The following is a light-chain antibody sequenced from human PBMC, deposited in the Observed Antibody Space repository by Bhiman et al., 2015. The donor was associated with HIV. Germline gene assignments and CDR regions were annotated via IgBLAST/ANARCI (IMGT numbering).Light chain of an antibody. CDR3: QVWDRSSDHYV. V-gene: IGLV3-21*04. CDR1: SIGSRS. Sequence: SYXLTQPPSVSVAPGKTARLTCGGNSIGSRSVHWYQQKPGQAPVLVMYYDSDRPPGIPERFSGSKSGNTATLTLSRVEAGDEADYYCQVWDRSSDHYVFGTGTKVTVL. CDR2: YDS. J-gene: IGLJ1*01.